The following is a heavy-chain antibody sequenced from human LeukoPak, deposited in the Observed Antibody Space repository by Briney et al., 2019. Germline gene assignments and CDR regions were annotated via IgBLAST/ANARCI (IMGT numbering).Heavy chain of an antibody. V-gene: IGHV1-2*02. CDR3: ARDYIVVVPGDYYYYGMDV. D-gene: IGHD2-2*01. Sequence: ASVTVSCKASGYTFTGYYLHWVRQAPGQGLEWMGWINPNRGGTNYAQKFQGRVTMTRDTSISTAYMELSRLRSDDTAVYYCARDYIVVVPGDYYYYGMDVWGQGTTVTVSS. J-gene: IGHJ6*02. CDR2: INPNRGGT. CDR1: GYTFTGYY.